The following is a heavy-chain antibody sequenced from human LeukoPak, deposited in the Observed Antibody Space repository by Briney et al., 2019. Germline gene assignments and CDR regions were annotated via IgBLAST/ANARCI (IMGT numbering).Heavy chain of an antibody. Sequence: GGCLRLSCAASGFTFSSYGMHWVRQAPGKGLEWVAVISYDGSNKYYADSVKGRFTISRDNSKNTLYLQMNSLRAEDTAVYYCAKDHEDILTGYYTPDYWGQGTLVTVS. CDR3: AKDHEDILTGYYTPDY. D-gene: IGHD3-9*01. J-gene: IGHJ4*02. CDR2: ISYDGSNK. V-gene: IGHV3-30*18. CDR1: GFTFSSYG.